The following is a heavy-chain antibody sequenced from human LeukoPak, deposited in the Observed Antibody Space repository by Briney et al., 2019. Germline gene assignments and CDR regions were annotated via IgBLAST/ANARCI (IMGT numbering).Heavy chain of an antibody. CDR1: GGSFSGYY. Sequence: SETLSLTCAVYGGSFSGYYWTWIRQPPGKGLEWIGEINHIGSTNYNPSLKSRVTISVDTSKNQFSLKLSSVTAADTAVYYCARDRAAMAYFDYWGQGTLVTVSS. CDR2: INHIGST. V-gene: IGHV4-34*01. D-gene: IGHD5-18*01. CDR3: ARDRAAMAYFDY. J-gene: IGHJ4*02.